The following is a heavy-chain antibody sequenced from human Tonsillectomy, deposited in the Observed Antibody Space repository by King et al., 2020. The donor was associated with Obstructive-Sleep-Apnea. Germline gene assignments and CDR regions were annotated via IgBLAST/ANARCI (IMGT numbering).Heavy chain of an antibody. CDR3: AREAPGAAVAGTNFAFDI. CDR1: GGAISSSNW. D-gene: IGHD6-19*01. CDR2: IYHSGST. V-gene: IGHV4-4*02. J-gene: IGHJ3*02. Sequence: QLQESGPGLVKPSGTLSLTCAVSGGAISSSNWWSWVRQPPGKGLEWIGEIYHSGSTNYNPSLKSRVTISVDKSKNQFSLKLSSVTAADTAVYYCAREAPGAAVAGTNFAFDIWGQGTMVTVSS.